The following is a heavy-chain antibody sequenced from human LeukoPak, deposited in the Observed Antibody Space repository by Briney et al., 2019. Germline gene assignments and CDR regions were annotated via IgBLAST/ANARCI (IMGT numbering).Heavy chain of an antibody. CDR1: GGSISSSSYY. CDR3: ARRPMTTVTQAAFFDY. J-gene: IGHJ4*02. D-gene: IGHD4-17*01. Sequence: SETLSLTCTVSGGSISSSSYYWGWIRQPPGKGLEWIGSIYYSGSTYYNPSLKSRVTISVDTSKNQFSLKLSSVTAADTAVYYCARRPMTTVTQAAFFDYWGQGTLVTVSS. V-gene: IGHV4-39*07. CDR2: IYYSGST.